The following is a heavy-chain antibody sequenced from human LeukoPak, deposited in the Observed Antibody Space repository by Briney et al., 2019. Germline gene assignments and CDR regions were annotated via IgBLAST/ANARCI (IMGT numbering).Heavy chain of an antibody. CDR2: IYSGGST. CDR3: ARDGKDYGGNSWYYYYMDV. V-gene: IGHV3-66*01. Sequence: GGSLRLSCAASGFTVSSNYMSWVRQAPGKGLEWVSVIYSGGSTYYADSVKGRFTISRDNSKNTLYLQMNSLRAEDTAVYYCARDGKDYGGNSWYYYYMDVWGKGTTVTVSS. D-gene: IGHD4-23*01. CDR1: GFTVSSNY. J-gene: IGHJ6*03.